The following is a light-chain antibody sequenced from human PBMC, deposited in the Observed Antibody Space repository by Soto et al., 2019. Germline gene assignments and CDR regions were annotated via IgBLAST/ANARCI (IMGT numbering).Light chain of an antibody. J-gene: IGKJ1*01. CDR2: DAS. Sequence: EIVMTQSPATLSVPPGERVTLSCRASQSVNSNLAWYQQKPGLGPRLLIDDASTRATGIPDRFSGSGSGTEFTLTISSLQSEDFAVYYCQQYNNWLRWTFGQGTKVEVK. CDR1: QSVNSN. V-gene: IGKV3-15*01. CDR3: QQYNNWLRWT.